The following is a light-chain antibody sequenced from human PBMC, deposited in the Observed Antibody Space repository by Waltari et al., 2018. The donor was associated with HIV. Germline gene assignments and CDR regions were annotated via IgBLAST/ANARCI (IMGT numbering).Light chain of an antibody. CDR2: DVN. CDR3: YIYAGGYAPPV. CDR1: IGAIVGGNY. V-gene: IGLV2-11*01. J-gene: IGLJ1*01. Sequence: APTQPHSVSGSPGQSVTIFCNGTIGAIVGGNYLSCYQHHPGKAPRMMIYDVNRRPPGVPGRFSGSRSGKTASLSISGLQPEDEADYYCYIYAGGYAPPVLGTGTKVTV.